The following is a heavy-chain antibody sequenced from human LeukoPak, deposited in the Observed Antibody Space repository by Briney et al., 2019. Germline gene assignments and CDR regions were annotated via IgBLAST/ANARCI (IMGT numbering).Heavy chain of an antibody. Sequence: SVKVSCKASGGTFSSYAISWVRQAPGQGLEWMGRIIPIFGTANYAQKFQGRVTITADESTSTAYMELSSLRSEDTAVYYCARDPRSGSYSEAFDIWGQGTMVTVSS. J-gene: IGHJ3*02. CDR1: GGTFSSYA. D-gene: IGHD1-26*01. V-gene: IGHV1-69*13. CDR2: IIPIFGTA. CDR3: ARDPRSGSYSEAFDI.